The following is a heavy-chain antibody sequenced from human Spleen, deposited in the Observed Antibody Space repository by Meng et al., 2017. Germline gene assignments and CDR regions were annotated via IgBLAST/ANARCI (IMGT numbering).Heavy chain of an antibody. CDR3: AKEGFYGDPPLANWYFDL. Sequence: GESLKISCAASGFTFSSYAMSWVRQAPGKGLEWVSAISGSGGSTYYADSVKGRFTISRDNSKNTLYLQMNSLRAEDTAVYYCAKEGFYGDPPLANWYFDLWGRGTLVTVSS. V-gene: IGHV3-23*01. CDR2: ISGSGGST. CDR1: GFTFSSYA. D-gene: IGHD4-17*01. J-gene: IGHJ2*01.